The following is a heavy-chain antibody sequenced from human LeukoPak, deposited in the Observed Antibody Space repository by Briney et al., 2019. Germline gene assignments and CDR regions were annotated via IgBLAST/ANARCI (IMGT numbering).Heavy chain of an antibody. J-gene: IGHJ6*03. V-gene: IGHV4-34*01. CDR2: INHSGST. CDR3: ARAPYYGSGSYAYYYYYMDV. D-gene: IGHD3-10*01. Sequence: SETLSPTCAVYGGSFSGYYWSWIRQPPGKGLEWIGEINHSGSTSYNPSLKSRVTISVDTSKNQFSLKLSSVTAADTAVYYCARAPYYGSGSYAYYYYYMDVWGKGTTVTVSS. CDR1: GGSFSGYY.